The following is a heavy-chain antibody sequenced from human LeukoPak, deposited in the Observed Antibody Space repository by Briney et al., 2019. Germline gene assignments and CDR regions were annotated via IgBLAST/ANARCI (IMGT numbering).Heavy chain of an antibody. J-gene: IGHJ6*02. CDR3: ARANAMDV. CDR2: MNQDGSER. V-gene: IGHV3-7*04. CDR1: GFTFSNHW. Sequence: GGSLRLSCAASGFTFSNHWMTWVRQAPGRGPEWVANMNQDGSERYYVDSVKGRFTISRDNAKNSLYLQMNSPRLEDTALYYCARANAMDVWGQGATVTVSS.